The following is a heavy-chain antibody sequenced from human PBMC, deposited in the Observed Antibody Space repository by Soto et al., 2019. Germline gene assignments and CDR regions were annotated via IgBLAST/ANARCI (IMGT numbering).Heavy chain of an antibody. CDR2: IKTSAGGGAT. J-gene: IGHJ6*02. D-gene: IGHD2-15*01. CDR3: TTGSVEGI. V-gene: IGHV3-15*07. Sequence: ESVGGLAKPGGSLRLSCVASGFSFNEAWMNWVRQAPGEGLEWVGRIKTSAGGGATDYAAPVQGRFTISRDDSKNALYLHMNSLRTEDTAIYYCTTGSVEGIWGQGTTVTVSS. CDR1: GFSFNEAW.